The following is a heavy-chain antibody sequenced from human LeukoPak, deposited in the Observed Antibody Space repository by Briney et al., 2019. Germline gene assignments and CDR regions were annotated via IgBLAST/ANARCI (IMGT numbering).Heavy chain of an antibody. V-gene: IGHV1-69*01. D-gene: IGHD3-22*01. J-gene: IGHJ4*02. CDR3: ARTPSRLYDSSGYYYYFDY. CDR2: IIPIFGTA. Sequence: SVKVSCKASVGTLSSYAISWVRQAPGQGLEWMGVIIPIFGTANYAQKFQGRVTITADESTSTAYMELSSLRSEDTAVYYCARTPSRLYDSSGYYYYFDYWGQGTLVTVSS. CDR1: VGTLSSYA.